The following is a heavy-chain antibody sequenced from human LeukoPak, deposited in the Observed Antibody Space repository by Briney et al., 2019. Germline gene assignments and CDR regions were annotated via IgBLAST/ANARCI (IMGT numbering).Heavy chain of an antibody. V-gene: IGHV1-18*01. CDR1: GYTFTSYG. Sequence: ASVKVSCKASGYTFTSYGISWVRQAPGQGLEWMGWISAYNGNTNYAQKLQGRVTMTTDTSTSTAYMELRSLRSDDTAVYYCARAPRDYYDSSGYYYLDYWGQGTLVTVSS. D-gene: IGHD3-22*01. J-gene: IGHJ4*02. CDR2: ISAYNGNT. CDR3: ARAPRDYYDSSGYYYLDY.